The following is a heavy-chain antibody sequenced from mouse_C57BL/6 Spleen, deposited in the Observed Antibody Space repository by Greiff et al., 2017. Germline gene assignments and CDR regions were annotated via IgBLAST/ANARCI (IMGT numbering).Heavy chain of an antibody. D-gene: IGHD2-2*01. V-gene: IGHV1-66*01. Sequence: VQLQQSGPELVKPGASVKISCKASGYSFTSYYIHWVKQRPGQGLEWIGWIYPGSGNTKYNEKFKGKATLTADTSSSTAYMQLSSLTSEDSAVYYCARDYGYDLDYWGQGTTLTVSS. CDR1: GYSFTSYY. J-gene: IGHJ2*01. CDR2: IYPGSGNT. CDR3: ARDYGYDLDY.